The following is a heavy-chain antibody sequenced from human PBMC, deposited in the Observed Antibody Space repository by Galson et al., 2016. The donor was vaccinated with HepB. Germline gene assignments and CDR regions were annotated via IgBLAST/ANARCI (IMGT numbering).Heavy chain of an antibody. V-gene: IGHV3-48*02. CDR2: ISGSSGTI. Sequence: SLRLSCAASGFTFSSYIMNWVRQAPGKGLEWVAYISGSSGTIKYADSVKGRFTTSRDNAKKSLYLQMNSLRDEDTAVYYCARDLDCSGGSCYDGMDVWGQGTTVTVSS. J-gene: IGHJ6*02. D-gene: IGHD2-15*01. CDR3: ARDLDCSGGSCYDGMDV. CDR1: GFTFSSYI.